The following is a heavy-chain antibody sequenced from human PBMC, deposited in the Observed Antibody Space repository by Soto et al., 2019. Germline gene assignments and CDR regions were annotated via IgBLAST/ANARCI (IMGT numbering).Heavy chain of an antibody. CDR2: IYYDGST. Sequence: SETLSLTCTVSGDSIRSINNYWGWFRQPPGKGLEWIGNIYYDGSTFYNPSLKSRFDMSFDTSQNHFSLNLTSVTATDTSGSYCATGVSPGTHHTYFDSRGQGVSVTVSS. J-gene: IGHJ4*02. V-gene: IGHV4-39*02. CDR1: GDSIRSINNY. CDR3: ATGVSPGTHHTYFDS.